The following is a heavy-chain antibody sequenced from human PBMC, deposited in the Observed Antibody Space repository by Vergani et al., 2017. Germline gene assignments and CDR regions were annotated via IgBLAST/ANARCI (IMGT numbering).Heavy chain of an antibody. CDR3: ARGGGDNWYFDL. J-gene: IGHJ2*01. CDR1: GGSINPSSSF. D-gene: IGHD3-16*01. CDR2: INYVGRT. V-gene: IGHV4-39*01. Sequence: QLQLQESGPGLVKPSETLSLICTVSGGSINPSSSFWGWIRQSPGKGLEWIGSINYVGRTYYSPSLQSRATVFVDTSKNQFTLNLAALTAADTAVYYCARGGGDNWYFDLWGRGTLVTVSS.